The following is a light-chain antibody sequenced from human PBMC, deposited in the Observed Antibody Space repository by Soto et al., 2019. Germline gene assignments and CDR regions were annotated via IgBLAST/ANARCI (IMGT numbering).Light chain of an antibody. Sequence: ELVLTQSPATLSVSPGEGATLSCRASQSISNNLVWYQQKPGQAPRLLIYGASTRASGIPARFSGSGSGTELTLTISSLQSEDFAVYYCQLYNNWPLLYTFGQGTRLEIK. CDR3: QLYNNWPLLYT. CDR2: GAS. CDR1: QSISNN. J-gene: IGKJ2*01. V-gene: IGKV3-15*01.